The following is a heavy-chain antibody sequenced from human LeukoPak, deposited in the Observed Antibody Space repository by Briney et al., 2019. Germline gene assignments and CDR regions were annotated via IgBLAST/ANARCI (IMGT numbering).Heavy chain of an antibody. CDR1: GFGFSSYS. CDR3: ARGRYNWRGGGENWFDP. V-gene: IGHV3-21*01. D-gene: IGHD1-20*01. Sequence: GGSLRLSCAASGFGFSSYSMNWVRQAPGKGLEWVSCISSGSSYIYEADSVKGRFTISRDNAKNSLYLQMNSLRGEDTAVYYCARGRYNWRGGGENWFDPWGQGTLVSVSS. CDR2: ISSGSSYI. J-gene: IGHJ5*02.